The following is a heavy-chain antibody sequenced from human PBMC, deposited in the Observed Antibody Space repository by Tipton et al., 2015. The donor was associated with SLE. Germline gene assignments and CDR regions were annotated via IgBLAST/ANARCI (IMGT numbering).Heavy chain of an antibody. D-gene: IGHD6-13*01. J-gene: IGHJ4*02. CDR1: GFTFDDYA. CDR2: ISWNSGSI. CDR3: AKDISSSWRGYFGY. V-gene: IGHV3-9*01. Sequence: RSLRLSCAASGFTFDDYAMHWVRQAPGKGLEWVSGISWNSGSIGYVDSVKGRFTISRDNAKNSLYLQMNSLRAEDTALYYCAKDISSSWRGYFGYWGQGTLVTVSS.